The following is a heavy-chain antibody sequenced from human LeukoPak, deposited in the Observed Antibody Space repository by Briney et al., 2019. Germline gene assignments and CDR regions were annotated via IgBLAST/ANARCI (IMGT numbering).Heavy chain of an antibody. D-gene: IGHD5-24*01. J-gene: IGHJ4*02. Sequence: GGSLRLSCTASEFTVSRNYMLWVRQAPGKGLEWVSLIFSNGDTHYADSVRGRFTISRDTSKNTVSLQMNSLRVEDTAMYYCTRDQMNYWGQGTLVTVSS. CDR1: EFTVSRNY. V-gene: IGHV3-53*01. CDR3: TRDQMNY. CDR2: IFSNGDT.